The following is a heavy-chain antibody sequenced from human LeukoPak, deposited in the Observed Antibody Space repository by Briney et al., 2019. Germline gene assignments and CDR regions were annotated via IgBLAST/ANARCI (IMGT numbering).Heavy chain of an antibody. CDR2: ISGSCGST. CDR1: GFTFSSYA. D-gene: IGHD6-13*01. V-gene: IGHV3-23*01. CDR3: AKGSGIAAAAGEIDI. J-gene: IGHJ3*02. Sequence: GGSLRLSCAASGFTFSSYAMSWVRQAPGKGLEWVSAISGSCGSTYYAHSGKGRFTISRDNSKNTLYLQMNSLKAEDTAVYYCAKGSGIAAAAGEIDIWGQGTMVTVSS.